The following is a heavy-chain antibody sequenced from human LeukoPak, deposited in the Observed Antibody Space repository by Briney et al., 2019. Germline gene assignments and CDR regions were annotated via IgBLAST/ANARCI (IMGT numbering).Heavy chain of an antibody. CDR2: IYYSGST. Sequence: SETLSLTCTVSGGSISSSSYCWGWIRQPPGKGLEWIGSIYYSGSTYYNPSLKSRVTISVDTSKNQFSLKLSSVTAADTAVYYCARQIYGYVGDNWFDPWGQGTLVTVSS. V-gene: IGHV4-39*01. CDR3: ARQIYGYVGDNWFDP. CDR1: GGSISSSSYC. D-gene: IGHD3-16*01. J-gene: IGHJ5*02.